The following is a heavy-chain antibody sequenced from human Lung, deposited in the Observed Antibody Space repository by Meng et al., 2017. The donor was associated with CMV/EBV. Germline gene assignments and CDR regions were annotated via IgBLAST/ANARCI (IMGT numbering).Heavy chain of an antibody. V-gene: IGHV3-73*01. Sequence: GESLKISCAASGFTFSGSDIHWVRQASGKGLEWVGRIRSEPNNHATSYAVSLRSRVTISRDDSKNTAYLQVDSLKTDDTAVYYCSRHLGLAIDFWGQGTLVTVSS. CDR3: SRHLGLAIDF. CDR2: IRSEPNNHAT. CDR1: GFTFSGSD. J-gene: IGHJ4*02.